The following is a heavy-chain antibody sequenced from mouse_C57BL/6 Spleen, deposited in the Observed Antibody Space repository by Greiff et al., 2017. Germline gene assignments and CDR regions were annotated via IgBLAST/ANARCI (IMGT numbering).Heavy chain of an antibody. CDR1: GYTFTDYY. V-gene: IGHV1-76*01. Sequence: VQLQQSGAELVRPGASVKLSCKASGYTFTDYYINWVKQRPGQGLEWIARIYPGSGNTYYNEKFKGKATLTAEKSSSTAYMQLSSLTSEDSAVYFCARVGSQRYFDVWGTGTTVTVSS. CDR2: IYPGSGNT. D-gene: IGHD4-1*01. CDR3: ARVGSQRYFDV. J-gene: IGHJ1*03.